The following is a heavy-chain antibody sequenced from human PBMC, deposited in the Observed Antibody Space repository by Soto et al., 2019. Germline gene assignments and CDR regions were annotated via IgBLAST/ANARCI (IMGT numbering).Heavy chain of an antibody. CDR1: GFTFSSYA. CDR2: ISGSGGST. D-gene: IGHD3-22*01. CDR3: AKDGSRKGIVVSYFDY. J-gene: IGHJ4*02. Sequence: PGGSLRLSCAASGFTFSSYAMSWVRQAPGKGLEWVSAISGSGGSTYYADSVKGRFTISRDNSKNTLYLQMNSLRAEDTAVYYCAKDGSRKGIVVSYFDYWGQGTLVTVSS. V-gene: IGHV3-23*01.